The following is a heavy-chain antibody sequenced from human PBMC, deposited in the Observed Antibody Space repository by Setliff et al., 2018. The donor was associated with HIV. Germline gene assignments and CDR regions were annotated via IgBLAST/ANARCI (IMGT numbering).Heavy chain of an antibody. CDR3: AREHYYHPSGRYYYGMDV. CDR2: VYYSGST. J-gene: IGHJ6*02. CDR1: GGSISSHY. D-gene: IGHD3-10*01. V-gene: IGHV4-59*11. Sequence: KPSETLSLTCTVSGGSISSHYWSWIRQPPGKGLEWIGYVYYSGSTNYNPSLKSRVTISVDTSKNQFSLNLSSVTAADTAVYYCAREHYYHPSGRYYYGMDVWGQGTTVTVSS.